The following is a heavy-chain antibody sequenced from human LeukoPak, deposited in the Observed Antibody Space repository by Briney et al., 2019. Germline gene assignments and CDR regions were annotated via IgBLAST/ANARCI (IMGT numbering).Heavy chain of an antibody. CDR2: IYYSGST. D-gene: IGHD3-22*01. CDR3: ASSDSSGYYYVEGAFDI. V-gene: IGHV4-59*12. J-gene: IGHJ3*02. CDR1: GYSISSSYY. Sequence: SETLSLTCTVSGYSISSSYYWSWIRQPPGKGLEWIGYIYYSGSTNYNPSLKSRVTISVDTSKNQFSLKLSSVTAADTAVYYCASSDSSGYYYVEGAFDIWGQGTMVTVSS.